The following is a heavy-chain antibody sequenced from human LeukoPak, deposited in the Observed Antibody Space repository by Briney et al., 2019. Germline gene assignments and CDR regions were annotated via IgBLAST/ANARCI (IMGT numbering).Heavy chain of an antibody. CDR2: ISSSSSYI. J-gene: IGHJ4*02. Sequence: GGSLRLSCAASGFTFSSYSMNWVRQAPGKGLEWVSSISSSSSYIYYADSVKGRFTISRDNAKNSLYLQMNSLRAEDTAVYYCARDNPGDIVGASLHWGQGTLVTVSS. D-gene: IGHD1-26*01. V-gene: IGHV3-21*01. CDR1: GFTFSSYS. CDR3: ARDNPGDIVGASLH.